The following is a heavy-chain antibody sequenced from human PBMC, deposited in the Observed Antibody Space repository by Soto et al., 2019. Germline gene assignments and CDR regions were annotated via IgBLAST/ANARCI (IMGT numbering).Heavy chain of an antibody. V-gene: IGHV3-53*04. CDR2: IYSGGDT. CDR3: ARKTDSIPSGGDV. CDR1: GFAVRHNY. D-gene: IGHD3-10*01. Sequence: EVQLVESGGGLVQPGGSLRLSCTASGFAVRHNYMTWVRQAPGKGLEWVSLIYSGGDTAYADSVKGRFTISRHTSQNTLYLQMNSLRAEYTAGYYCARKTDSIPSGGDVWGKGTAVTVSS. J-gene: IGHJ6*04.